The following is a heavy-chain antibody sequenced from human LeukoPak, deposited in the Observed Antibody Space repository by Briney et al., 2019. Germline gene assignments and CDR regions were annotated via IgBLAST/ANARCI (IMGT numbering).Heavy chain of an antibody. CDR1: GGSFSGYY. D-gene: IGHD3-10*01. J-gene: IGHJ5*02. CDR2: INHSGST. V-gene: IGHV4-34*01. CDR3: ARGRLYYYGSGNRSGGYWFDP. Sequence: SETLSLTCAVYGGSFSGYYWSWIRQPPGKGLEWIGEINHSGSTNYNPSLKSRVTISADTSKNQFSLKLSSVTAADTAVYYCARGRLYYYGSGNRSGGYWFDPWGQGTLVTVSS.